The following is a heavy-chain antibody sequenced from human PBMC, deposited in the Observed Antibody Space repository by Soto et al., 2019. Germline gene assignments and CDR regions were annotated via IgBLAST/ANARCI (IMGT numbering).Heavy chain of an antibody. J-gene: IGHJ4*02. V-gene: IGHV4-34*01. D-gene: IGHD2-2*01. Sequence: PSETLSLTCAVYGGSFSGYYWSWIRQPPGKGLEWIGEINHSGSTNYNPSLKSRVTISVDTSKNQFSLKLSSVTAADTAVYYCARGPTNQEYCSSTSCSVDYWGQGTLVTVSS. CDR3: ARGPTNQEYCSSTSCSVDY. CDR1: GGSFSGYY. CDR2: INHSGST.